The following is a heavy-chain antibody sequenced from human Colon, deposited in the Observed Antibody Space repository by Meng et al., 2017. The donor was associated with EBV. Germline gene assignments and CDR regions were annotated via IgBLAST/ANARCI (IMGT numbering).Heavy chain of an antibody. V-gene: IGHV4-34*01. CDR2: ISHSGST. CDR1: GGSFSGYY. J-gene: IGHJ4*02. D-gene: IGHD6-19*01. Sequence: QVQLQQWGAGLLKPSETLSLTCTVYGGSFSGYYWSWSRQPPGKGLEWIGEISHSGSTNYNPSLKSRVTISVDKSKNQFSLNLSSVTAADTAVYYCARVGQWLPIDYWGQGTLVTVSS. CDR3: ARVGQWLPIDY.